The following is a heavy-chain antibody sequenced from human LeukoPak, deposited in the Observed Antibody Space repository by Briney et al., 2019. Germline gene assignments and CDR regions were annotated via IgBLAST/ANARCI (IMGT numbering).Heavy chain of an antibody. V-gene: IGHV3-53*01. J-gene: IGHJ5*02. CDR1: GLTVSNIY. Sequence: GGSLRLSCTVSGLTVSNIYMTWVRQAPGEGLEWVSVLYDDGLNNYAGSVEGRFTIFWSHAKETLYLQKNSMRAEDTAVYYCALEEVTRATPHHWGQGTLVTVSS. CDR3: ALEEVTRATPHH. D-gene: IGHD3-10*01. CDR2: LYDDGLN.